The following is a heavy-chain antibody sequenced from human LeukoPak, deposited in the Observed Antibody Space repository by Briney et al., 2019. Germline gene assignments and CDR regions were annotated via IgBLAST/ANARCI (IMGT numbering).Heavy chain of an antibody. J-gene: IGHJ4*02. CDR1: GFTFSSYS. CDR2: ISSSSSYI. CDR3: ARDSGSYYLRFDY. D-gene: IGHD1-26*01. Sequence: GGSLRLSCAASGFTFSSYSMNWVRQAPGKGLEWVSSISSSSSYIYYADSVKGRFTISGDNAKNSLYLQMNSLRAEDTAVYYCARDSGSYYLRFDYWGQGTLVTVSS. V-gene: IGHV3-21*01.